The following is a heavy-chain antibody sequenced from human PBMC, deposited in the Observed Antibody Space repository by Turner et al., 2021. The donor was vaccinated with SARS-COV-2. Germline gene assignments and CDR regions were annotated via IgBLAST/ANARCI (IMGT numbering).Heavy chain of an antibody. D-gene: IGHD5-18*01. J-gene: IGHJ4*02. CDR2: INHSRRN. V-gene: IGHV4-34*01. CDR3: ARGGGYSYGALDY. Sequence: QVQLQQWGAGLLKHSETLSLTCAVYGGSFSGYYWGWIRQPTGKELGWIGEINHSRRNNYNPSLKSRVTISVDTSKNQFSLKLSSVTAADTAVYYCARGGGYSYGALDYWGQGTLVTVSS. CDR1: GGSFSGYY.